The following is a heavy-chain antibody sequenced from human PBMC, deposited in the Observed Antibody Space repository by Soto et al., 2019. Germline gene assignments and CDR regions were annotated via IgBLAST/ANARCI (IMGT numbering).Heavy chain of an antibody. CDR1: GFTVSSNY. Sequence: GVLRLSCAASGFTVSSNYMSWVRQAPGKGLEWVSVIYSGGSTYYADSVKGRFTISRDNSKNTLYLQMNSLRAEDTAVYYCARHDYYDSSGYYPNWDQGTLVTV. J-gene: IGHJ4*02. D-gene: IGHD3-22*01. CDR2: IYSGGST. V-gene: IGHV3-53*01. CDR3: ARHDYYDSSGYYPN.